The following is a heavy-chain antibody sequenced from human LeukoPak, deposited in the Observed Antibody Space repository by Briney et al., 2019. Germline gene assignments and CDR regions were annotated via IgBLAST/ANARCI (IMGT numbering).Heavy chain of an antibody. V-gene: IGHV4-4*09. CDR2: IYTSGST. Sequence: SETLSLTCTVSGCSISSYYWSWIRQPPGKGLEWIGYIYTSGSTNYNLSLKSRVTISVDTSKNQFSLKLSSVTAADTAAYYCAGISLPRNWFPPWGQGTLVTVS. CDR1: GCSISSYY. CDR3: AGISLPRNWFPP. D-gene: IGHD3-3*02. J-gene: IGHJ5*02.